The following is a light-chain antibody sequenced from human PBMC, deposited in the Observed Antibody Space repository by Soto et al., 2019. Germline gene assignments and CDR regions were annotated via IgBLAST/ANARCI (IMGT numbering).Light chain of an antibody. J-gene: IGKJ5*01. CDR2: AAS. Sequence: DIQLTQSPSLLDTSXGGGVTITXXASQDISSLLAWYQQKPGKAPKLLIYAASTLQNGVPSRFSGSGSGTDFTLTISSLQPEDFATYYCQHFRSFPITFGQGTRLEIK. CDR1: QDISSL. V-gene: IGKV1-9*01. CDR3: QHFRSFPIT.